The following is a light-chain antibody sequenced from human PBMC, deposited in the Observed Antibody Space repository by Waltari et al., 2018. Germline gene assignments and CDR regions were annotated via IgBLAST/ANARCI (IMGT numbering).Light chain of an antibody. V-gene: IGLV2-14*03. CDR3: SSYTSSHTWV. Sequence: QSALTQPASVFGSPGQSITISCIGTSSDVGFYNFVSWYQQHPGEAPKLMIYDVNNRPSGVSSRFSGSKSGNTASLTISGLQAEDEADYYCSSYTSSHTWVFGGGTKVTVL. J-gene: IGLJ3*02. CDR1: SSDVGFYNF. CDR2: DVN.